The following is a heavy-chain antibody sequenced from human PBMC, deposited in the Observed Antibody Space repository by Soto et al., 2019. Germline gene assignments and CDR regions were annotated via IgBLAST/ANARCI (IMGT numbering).Heavy chain of an antibody. CDR3: AYGSGSLTRPRWFDP. J-gene: IGHJ5*02. CDR1: GGSISSSTYS. CDR2: IYYSGST. V-gene: IGHV4-39*01. Sequence: SEILSLTCTVSGGSISSSTYSWGWIRQPPGKGLEWIGSIYYSGSTYYNPSLKSRVTISVDTSKNQFSLKLSSVTAADTAVYYCAYGSGSLTRPRWFDPWGQGTLVTVS. D-gene: IGHD3-10*01.